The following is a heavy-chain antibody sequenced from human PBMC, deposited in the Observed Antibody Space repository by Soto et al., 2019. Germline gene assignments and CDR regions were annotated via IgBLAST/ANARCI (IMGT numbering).Heavy chain of an antibody. CDR3: ARGYLLGYCSGGSCSKTVDY. D-gene: IGHD2-15*01. V-gene: IGHV4-34*01. CDR2: INHSGST. Sequence: SETLSLTCAVYGGSFSGYYWSWIRQPPGKGLEWIGEINHSGSTNYNPSLKSRVTISVDTSKNQFSLKLSSVTAADTAVYYCARGYLLGYCSGGSCSKTVDYWGQGTLVTVSS. J-gene: IGHJ4*02. CDR1: GGSFSGYY.